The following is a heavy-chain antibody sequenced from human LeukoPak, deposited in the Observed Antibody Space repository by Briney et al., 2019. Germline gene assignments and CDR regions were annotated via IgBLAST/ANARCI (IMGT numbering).Heavy chain of an antibody. CDR3: ARTPRDGYNSPYFDY. CDR2: IYYSGNT. CDR1: GGSISSGGYY. J-gene: IGHJ4*02. V-gene: IGHV4-39*01. D-gene: IGHD5-24*01. Sequence: PSQTLSLTCTVSGGSISSGGYYWSWIRQPPGKGLEWIGSIYYSGNTYYNPSLKSRVTISVDTSKNQFSLKLSSMTAADTAVYYCARTPRDGYNSPYFDYWGQGTLVTVSS.